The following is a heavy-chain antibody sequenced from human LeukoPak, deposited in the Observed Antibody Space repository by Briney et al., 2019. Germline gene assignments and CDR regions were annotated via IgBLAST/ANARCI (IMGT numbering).Heavy chain of an antibody. V-gene: IGHV3-9*01. Sequence: LRLSCSAPGFNLDDYGMHWVRQTPGPGLGWGSGINWNSGNIAYADSVKGRFTISRDNAKNSLYLQMNSLRAEDTALYYCVKDNLLRSAVTTGWWFDPWGQGTLVTVSS. D-gene: IGHD4-17*01. CDR3: VKDNLLRSAVTTGWWFDP. CDR1: GFNLDDYG. J-gene: IGHJ5*02. CDR2: INWNSGNI.